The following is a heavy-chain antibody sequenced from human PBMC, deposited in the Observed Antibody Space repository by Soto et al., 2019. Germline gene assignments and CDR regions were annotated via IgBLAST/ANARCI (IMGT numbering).Heavy chain of an antibody. V-gene: IGHV4-30-4*01. D-gene: IGHD3-10*01. CDR3: ARDRYYYGSGSHYYYYGMDV. Sequence: SETLSLTCTVSGGSISSVDYYWSWIRQPPGKGLEWIGYIYYSGSTYYNPPLKSRVTISVDTSKNQFSLKLSSVTAADTAVYYCARDRYYYGSGSHYYYYGMDVWGQGTTVTSP. J-gene: IGHJ6*02. CDR1: GGSISSVDYY. CDR2: IYYSGST.